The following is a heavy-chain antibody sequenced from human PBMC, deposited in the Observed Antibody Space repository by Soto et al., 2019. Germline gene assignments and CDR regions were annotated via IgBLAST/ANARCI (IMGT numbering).Heavy chain of an antibody. J-gene: IGHJ4*02. CDR3: ASDNDSGYGYFDY. CDR1: GGSISSSSYY. D-gene: IGHD5-12*01. CDR2: IYHSGST. Sequence: PSETLSLTCTVSGGSISSSSYYWGWIRQPPGRGLEWIGSIYHSGSTYYNPSLKSRVTISVDRSKNQFSLKLSSVTAADTAVYYCASDNDSGYGYFDYWGQGTLVTVSS. V-gene: IGHV4-39*07.